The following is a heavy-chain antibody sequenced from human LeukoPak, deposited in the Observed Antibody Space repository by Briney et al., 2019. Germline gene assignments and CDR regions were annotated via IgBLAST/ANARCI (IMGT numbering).Heavy chain of an antibody. CDR1: GFTFSNAW. CDR2: LISKNDGGTA. J-gene: IGHJ1*01. V-gene: IGHV3-15*01. CDR3: TTTLSVAARGY. Sequence: GGALRLSCAASGFTFSNAWMSLVRQAPGKGLEWVGRLISKNDGGTADYAAHVEGRFTISRDDSKDTVYLQMNSMKIEDTGVYYCTTTLSVAARGYWGQGTLVTVSS. D-gene: IGHD5-12*01.